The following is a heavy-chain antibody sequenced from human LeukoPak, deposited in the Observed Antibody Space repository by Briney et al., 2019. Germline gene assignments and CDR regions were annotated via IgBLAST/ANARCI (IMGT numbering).Heavy chain of an antibody. D-gene: IGHD1-26*01. V-gene: IGHV3-53*01. CDR2: IYSGGTT. CDR1: GFTVSSNY. J-gene: IGHJ4*02. Sequence: GGSLRLSCAASGFTVSSNYMSWVRQAPGKGLEWVPVIYSGGTTYYADSVKGRFTISRDNSKNTLYLQMNSLRAEDTAVYYCGSGRRNSGSYYVFDYWGQGTLVTVSS. CDR3: GSGRRNSGSYYVFDY.